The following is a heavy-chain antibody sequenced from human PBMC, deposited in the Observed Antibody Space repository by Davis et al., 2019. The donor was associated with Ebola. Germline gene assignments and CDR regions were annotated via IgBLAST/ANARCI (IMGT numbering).Heavy chain of an antibody. V-gene: IGHV3-21*04. Sequence: GESLKISCAASGFTFSSYSMNWVRQAPGKGLEWVSSISSSSSYIYYADSVKGRFTISRDNAKNSLYLQMNSLRAEDTAVYYCARSLKALVGAARRYYYYGMDVWGQGTTVTVSS. CDR1: GFTFSSYS. J-gene: IGHJ6*02. CDR2: ISSSSSYI. CDR3: ARSLKALVGAARRYYYYGMDV. D-gene: IGHD1-26*01.